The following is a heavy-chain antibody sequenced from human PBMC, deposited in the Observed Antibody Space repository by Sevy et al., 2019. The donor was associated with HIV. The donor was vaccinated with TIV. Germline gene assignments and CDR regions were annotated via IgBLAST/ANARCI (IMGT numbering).Heavy chain of an antibody. CDR1: GFTFSGSA. J-gene: IGHJ4*02. CDR3: TCGSGSDYSDN. Sequence: GGSLRLSCTAFGFTFSGSAMHWVRQASGKGLEWVARIRRKANGDATAYAASVKGRFTISRDDSENTAYLQMNSLKTDDTAVYYCTCGSGSDYSDNWGQGTLVTVSS. CDR2: IRRKANGDAT. V-gene: IGHV3-73*01. D-gene: IGHD3-10*01.